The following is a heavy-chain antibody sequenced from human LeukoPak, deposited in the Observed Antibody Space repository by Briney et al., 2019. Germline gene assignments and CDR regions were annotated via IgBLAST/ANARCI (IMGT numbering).Heavy chain of an antibody. J-gene: IGHJ4*02. D-gene: IGHD3-22*01. CDR2: IRSKTYGGTT. Sequence: QAGGSLRLSCTASGFTFGDYAMSWFRQAPGKGLEWVGFIRSKTYGGTTGYAASVKDTFTISRDDSKSVVYLQMNSLRAEDTAVYYCAREDTYYDSSGYQYYFDYWGQGTLVTVSS. CDR1: GFTFGDYA. V-gene: IGHV3-49*03. CDR3: AREDTYYDSSGYQYYFDY.